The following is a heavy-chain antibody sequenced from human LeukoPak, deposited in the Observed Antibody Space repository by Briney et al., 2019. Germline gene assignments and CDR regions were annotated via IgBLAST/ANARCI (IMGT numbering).Heavy chain of an antibody. CDR1: GGSISSSSYY. J-gene: IGHJ4*02. V-gene: IGHV4-39*01. Sequence: SETLSLTCTVCGGSISSSSYYWGWIRQPPGKGLVWIGSIYYTGSTHKNPAHQSRATQSVDPSNNQFSLKLSSVTAADTAVYYRARQVEMATITPFTVDYWGQGALVTVSS. CDR2: IYYTGST. CDR3: ARQVEMATITPFTVDY. D-gene: IGHD5-24*01.